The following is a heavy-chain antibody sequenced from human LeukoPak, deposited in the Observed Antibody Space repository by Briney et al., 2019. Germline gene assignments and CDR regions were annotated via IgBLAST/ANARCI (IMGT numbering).Heavy chain of an antibody. D-gene: IGHD3-22*01. CDR2: INPNSGGI. J-gene: IGHJ4*02. CDR3: ARSEYYYDSRGKADY. V-gene: IGHV1-2*02. CDR1: GYTFTGYY. Sequence: ASVKVSCKASGYTFTGYYMHWVRQAPGQGLEWMGWINPNSGGINYAQKFQGRVTMTRDTSISTAYMELSRLRSDDTAVYYCARSEYYYDSRGKADYWGQGTLVTVSS.